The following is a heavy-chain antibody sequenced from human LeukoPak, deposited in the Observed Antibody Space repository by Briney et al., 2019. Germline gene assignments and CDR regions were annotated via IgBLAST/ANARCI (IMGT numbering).Heavy chain of an antibody. Sequence: ASVKVSCKASGYTCISYDINWVRQATGQGLEWMGWMSLNSGNTGYAQKFQGRITMTKSTSISTAYMELSDLESEDTAVYYCARTPPDYGIDYWGQGTLVTVSS. J-gene: IGHJ4*02. CDR3: ARTPPDYGIDY. D-gene: IGHD4-17*01. CDR2: MSLNSGNT. CDR1: GYTCISYD. V-gene: IGHV1-8*01.